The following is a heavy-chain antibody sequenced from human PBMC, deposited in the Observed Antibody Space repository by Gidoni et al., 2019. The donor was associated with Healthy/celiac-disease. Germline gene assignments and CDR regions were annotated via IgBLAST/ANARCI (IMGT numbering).Heavy chain of an antibody. Sequence: QVQLQESGPGLVKPSETLSLTCTVSGGSISSYYWSWIRQPPGKGLEWIGYIYYSGSTNYNPPLKSRVTISVDTSKNQFSLKLSSVTAADTAVYYCARVWDTAMVTRAFDIWGQGTMVTVSS. CDR1: GGSISSYY. V-gene: IGHV4-59*01. CDR2: IYYSGST. D-gene: IGHD5-18*01. J-gene: IGHJ3*02. CDR3: ARVWDTAMVTRAFDI.